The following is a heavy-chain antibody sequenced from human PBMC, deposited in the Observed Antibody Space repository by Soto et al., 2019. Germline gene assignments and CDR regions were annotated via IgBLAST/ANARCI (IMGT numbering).Heavy chain of an antibody. Sequence: ASVKVSCKASGYTFTGYFIHWVRQAPGQGLEWMGWINPNSGGTNYAQMFQGRVTMTRDTSISTAYMELTRLRSDDTAVYYCARMVSGSYSNFDYWGQGALVTV. CDR2: INPNSGGT. CDR1: GYTFTGYF. V-gene: IGHV1-2*02. D-gene: IGHD1-26*01. J-gene: IGHJ4*02. CDR3: ARMVSGSYSNFDY.